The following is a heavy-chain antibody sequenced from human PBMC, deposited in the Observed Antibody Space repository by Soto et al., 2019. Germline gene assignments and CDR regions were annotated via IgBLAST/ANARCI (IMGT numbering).Heavy chain of an antibody. J-gene: IGHJ6*02. D-gene: IGHD3-3*01. Sequence: LRLSCVASGFTFENYAMSWVRQAPGKGLEWVSAISGSGGTTYYPDSVKGRFTISRDNSKNTVYLQMNDLRVEDAAEYFCAKDSWAIFGVPAGEYYAMDVWGQGTTVTVSS. CDR3: AKDSWAIFGVPAGEYYAMDV. CDR1: GFTFENYA. CDR2: ISGSGGTT. V-gene: IGHV3-23*01.